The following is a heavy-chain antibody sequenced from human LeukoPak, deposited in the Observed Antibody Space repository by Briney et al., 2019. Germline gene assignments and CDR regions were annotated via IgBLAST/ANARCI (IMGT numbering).Heavy chain of an antibody. Sequence: ASVKVSCKVSGYTFTSYGISWVRQAPGQGLEWMGWISAYNGNTNYAQKPQGRVTMTTDTSTSTADMELRSLRSDDTAVYYCARAPSSGYYYRLGYWGQGTLVTVSS. D-gene: IGHD3-22*01. CDR3: ARAPSSGYYYRLGY. CDR2: ISAYNGNT. CDR1: GYTFTSYG. V-gene: IGHV1-18*01. J-gene: IGHJ4*02.